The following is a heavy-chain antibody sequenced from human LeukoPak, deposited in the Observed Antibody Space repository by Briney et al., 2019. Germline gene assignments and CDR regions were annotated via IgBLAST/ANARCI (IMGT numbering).Heavy chain of an antibody. CDR2: IKQDGGVK. CDR1: RSTFSNYW. D-gene: IGHD6-6*01. Sequence: GGSLRLSCAASRSTFSNYWMSWVRQAPGKGLEWVANIKQDGGVKYYVDSVKGRFTISRDNAKNSLYLQMNSLRAEDTAVYYCARIGYSSSSTDYWGQGTLVTVSS. CDR3: ARIGYSSSSTDY. J-gene: IGHJ4*02. V-gene: IGHV3-7*01.